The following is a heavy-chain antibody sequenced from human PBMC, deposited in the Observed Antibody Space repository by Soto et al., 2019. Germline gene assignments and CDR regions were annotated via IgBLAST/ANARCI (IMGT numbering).Heavy chain of an antibody. Sequence: PGGSLRLSCAASGFTFSSYDMHWVRQATGKGLEWVSAIGTAGDPYYPGSVKGRFTISRENAKNSLYLQMNSLRAGDTAVYYCARAPPVYGDYGRYYYYDMDVWGQGATVTVSS. V-gene: IGHV3-13*05. J-gene: IGHJ6*02. CDR3: ARAPPVYGDYGRYYYYDMDV. D-gene: IGHD4-17*01. CDR2: IGTAGDP. CDR1: GFTFSSYD.